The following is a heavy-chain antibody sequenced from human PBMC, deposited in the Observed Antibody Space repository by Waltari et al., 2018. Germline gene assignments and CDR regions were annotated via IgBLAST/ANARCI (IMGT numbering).Heavy chain of an antibody. CDR1: GFSLSTSGMC. J-gene: IGHJ4*02. V-gene: IGHV2-70*16. Sequence: QVTLKESGPVLVKPTQTLTLTCTFSGFSLSTSGMCVSWIRQPPGKALEWLARIDWDDAKFYSSSLTTKLTISKDTSNNQVVLTMTNMDPVDTATYYCARILSGGDYVDVFDYWGQGTLVTVSS. D-gene: IGHD4-17*01. CDR2: IDWDDAK. CDR3: ARILSGGDYVDVFDY.